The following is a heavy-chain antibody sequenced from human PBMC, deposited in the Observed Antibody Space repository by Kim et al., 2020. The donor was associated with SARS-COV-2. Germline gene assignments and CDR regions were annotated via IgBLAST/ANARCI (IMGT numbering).Heavy chain of an antibody. CDR1: GFNFSNFA. CDR3: ARGNGPGAYLIDL. D-gene: IGHD3-10*01. V-gene: IGHV3-30*04. CDR2: MSNNGDNE. Sequence: GGSLRLSCKASGFNFSNFAVHWVRQAPGKGLEWVAVMSNNGDNEDFAASVKGRFTVFRDTSRNTPYLQMNSLRTEDTAMYYCARGNGPGAYLIDLWGQGTLVTVSS. J-gene: IGHJ5*02.